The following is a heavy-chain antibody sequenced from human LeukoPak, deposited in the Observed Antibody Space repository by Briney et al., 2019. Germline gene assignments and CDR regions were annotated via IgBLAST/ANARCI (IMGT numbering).Heavy chain of an antibody. J-gene: IGHJ4*02. CDR1: GFTFSSYA. V-gene: IGHV3-23*01. D-gene: IGHD6-6*01. Sequence: PGGSLRLSCAASGFTFSSYAMSWVRQAPGKGLEWVSAISGSGGSTYYADSVKGRFTISRDNSKNTLYLQMNSLRAEDTAVDYCAKDPGSSSFLYYFDYWGQGTLVTVPS. CDR2: ISGSGGST. CDR3: AKDPGSSSFLYYFDY.